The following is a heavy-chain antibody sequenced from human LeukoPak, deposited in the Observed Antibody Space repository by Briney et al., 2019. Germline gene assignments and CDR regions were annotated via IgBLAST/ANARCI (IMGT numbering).Heavy chain of an antibody. J-gene: IGHJ4*02. D-gene: IGHD3-10*01. CDR3: ARDRQLLWFGELLHYFDY. V-gene: IGHV3-7*01. CDR1: GFTFSNAW. Sequence: GGSLRLSCAASGFTFSNAWMSWVRQAPGEGLGWVANIKQDGSEKYYVDSVKGRFTISRDNAKNSLYLQMNSLRAEDTAVYYCARDRQLLWFGELLHYFDYWGQGTLVTVSS. CDR2: IKQDGSEK.